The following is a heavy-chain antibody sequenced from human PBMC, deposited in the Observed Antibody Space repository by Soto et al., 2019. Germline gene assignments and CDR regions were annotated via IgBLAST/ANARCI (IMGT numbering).Heavy chain of an antibody. CDR2: IIPIFGTA. CDR1: GGTFSSYA. D-gene: IGHD4-4*01. Sequence: QVQLVQSGAEVKKPGSSVKVSCKASGGTFSSYAISWVRQAPGQGLEWMGGIIPIFGTANYAQKFQGRVTITADESTSTAYRELSSLRSEDTAVYYCAREDYSNYGPYFDYWGQGTLVTVSS. V-gene: IGHV1-69*12. CDR3: AREDYSNYGPYFDY. J-gene: IGHJ4*02.